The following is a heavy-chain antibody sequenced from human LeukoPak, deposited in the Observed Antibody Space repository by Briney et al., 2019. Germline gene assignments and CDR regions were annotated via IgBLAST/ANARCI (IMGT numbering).Heavy chain of an antibody. J-gene: IGHJ4*02. CDR1: GFTFSSYA. CDR2: ISGRGANT. Sequence: GGSLRLSCATSGFTFSSYAMSWVRQTPGKGLEWVSSISGRGANTHYADSVKGRFTISGDYSKNTLNLQMNSLRAEDTAVYYCAKSGRVFDTSGYYWFPNWGQGILVTVSS. D-gene: IGHD3-22*01. CDR3: AKSGRVFDTSGYYWFPN. V-gene: IGHV3-23*01.